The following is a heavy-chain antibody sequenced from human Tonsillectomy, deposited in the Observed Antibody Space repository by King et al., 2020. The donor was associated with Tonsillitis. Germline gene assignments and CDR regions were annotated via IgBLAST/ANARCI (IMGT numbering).Heavy chain of an antibody. CDR2: ISYDGSEK. J-gene: IGHJ4*02. CDR3: ARDLMSGDWNDPLGYFDY. CDR1: GFTFSNYA. D-gene: IGHD1-1*01. V-gene: IGHV3-30*04. Sequence: VQLVESGGGVVQPGRSLRLSCAASGFTFSNYAMHWVRQAPGKGLEWVAIISYDGSEKYYADSVKGRFTISRDNSKYKMYVQMNSLRAEDTAVYYCARDLMSGDWNDPLGYFDYWGQGTLVTVSS.